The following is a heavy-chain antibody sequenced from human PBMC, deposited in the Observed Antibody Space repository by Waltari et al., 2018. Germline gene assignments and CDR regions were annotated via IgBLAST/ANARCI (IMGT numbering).Heavy chain of an antibody. D-gene: IGHD3-22*01. J-gene: IGHJ3*01. Sequence: EVQLVESGGGLVQPGESLRLSCAASGFSVDTKNICWVRQVPGEGLEGVSVMNIGGTSDYTASVRGRFTIARDLSKNTVYLQMDNLRHEDTAVYFCVRNLWEGSSYYATNDAYDVWGLGTRVTVSS. CDR2: MNIGGTS. CDR1: GFSVDTKN. CDR3: VRNLWEGSSYYATNDAYDV. V-gene: IGHV3-66*01.